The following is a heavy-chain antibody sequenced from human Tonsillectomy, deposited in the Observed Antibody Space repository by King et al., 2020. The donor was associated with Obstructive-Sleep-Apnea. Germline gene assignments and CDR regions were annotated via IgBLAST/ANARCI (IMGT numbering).Heavy chain of an antibody. CDR1: GGSISNRNFF. Sequence: LQLQESGPGLVKPLETLSLTCTVSGGSISNRNFFWGWIRQPPGKGLEWIGSIFYSGSAYYNPSLKSRVTMSVDTSNNQFSLKLSSVTAADTAVYYCARDNGGGYTGYLFDYWGQGTLVTVSS. J-gene: IGHJ4*02. D-gene: IGHD5-12*01. CDR3: ARDNGGGYTGYLFDY. CDR2: IFYSGSA. V-gene: IGHV4-39*07.